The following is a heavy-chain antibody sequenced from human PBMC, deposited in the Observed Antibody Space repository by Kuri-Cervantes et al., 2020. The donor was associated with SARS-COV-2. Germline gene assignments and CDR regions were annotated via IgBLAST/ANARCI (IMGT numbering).Heavy chain of an antibody. D-gene: IGHD1-26*01. CDR3: AKDRDRGSNYDAFDI. CDR2: IDGSGGST. J-gene: IGHJ3*02. CDR1: GFTFSSYW. V-gene: IGHV3-23*01. Sequence: GESLKISCAASGFTFSSYWMSWVRQAPGKGLEWVSAIDGSGGSTYYADSVRGRFTISRDNSKNTLYLQMNSLRAEDTAVYYCAKDRDRGSNYDAFDIWGQGTMVTVSS.